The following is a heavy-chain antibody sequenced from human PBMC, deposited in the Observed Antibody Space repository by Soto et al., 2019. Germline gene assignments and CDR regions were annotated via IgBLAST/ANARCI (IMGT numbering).Heavy chain of an antibody. CDR3: AAGLGYYDSSGYYSDNYFDY. CDR1: GGTFSSYA. D-gene: IGHD3-22*01. V-gene: IGHV1-69*13. Sequence: SVKVSCKASGGTFSSYAISWVRQAPGQGLEWMGGIIPIFGTANYAQKFQGRVTITADESTSTAYMELSSLRSEDTAVYYCAAGLGYYDSSGYYSDNYFDYWGQGTLVTVS. CDR2: IIPIFGTA. J-gene: IGHJ4*02.